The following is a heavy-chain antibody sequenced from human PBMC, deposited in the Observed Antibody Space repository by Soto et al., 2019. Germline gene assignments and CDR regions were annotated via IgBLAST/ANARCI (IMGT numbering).Heavy chain of an antibody. D-gene: IGHD2-15*01. CDR1: GYTFTSYD. CDR2: MNPNSGNT. J-gene: IGHJ5*02. V-gene: IGHV1-8*01. CDR3: ARGRCSGGSCYGGYNWLDP. Sequence: QVQLVQSGAEVKKPGASVKVSCKASGYTFTSYDINWVRQATGQGLEWMGWMNPNSGNTGYAQKFQGRVTMTRNTSISTAYMELSSLRSEDTAVYYCARGRCSGGSCYGGYNWLDPWGQGTLVTVSS.